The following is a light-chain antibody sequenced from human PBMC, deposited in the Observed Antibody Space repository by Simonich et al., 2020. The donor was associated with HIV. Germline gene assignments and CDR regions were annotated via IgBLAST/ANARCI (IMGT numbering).Light chain of an antibody. CDR1: QSVSSSY. J-gene: IGKJ1*01. Sequence: EIVLTQSPGTLSLSPGERATLSCRASQSVSSSYLAWYQQKPGLAPRLLIYDASSRATGIPDRFSGSGSETDFTLTISRLEPEDFAVYYCQQYGSSPRTFGQGTKVEIK. CDR3: QQYGSSPRT. CDR2: DAS. V-gene: IGKV3D-20*01.